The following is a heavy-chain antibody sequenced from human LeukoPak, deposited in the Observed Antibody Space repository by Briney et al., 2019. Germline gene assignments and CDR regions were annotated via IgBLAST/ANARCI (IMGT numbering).Heavy chain of an antibody. CDR1: GFTFSSYG. CDR2: VSYDGSNK. CDR3: AKVGMVRGMEDY. J-gene: IGHJ4*02. D-gene: IGHD3-10*01. Sequence: PGGSLRLSCAASGFTFSSYGMHWVRQAPGKGLEWVAVVSYDGSNKYYADSVKGRFTISRDNSKNTLYLQMNSLRAEDTAVYYCAKVGMVRGMEDYWGQGTLVTVSS. V-gene: IGHV3-30*18.